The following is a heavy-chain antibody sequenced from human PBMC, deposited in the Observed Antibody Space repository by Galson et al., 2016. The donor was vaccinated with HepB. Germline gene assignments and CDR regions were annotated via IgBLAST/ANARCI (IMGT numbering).Heavy chain of an antibody. J-gene: IGHJ3*02. CDR3: AAVGILGYDAFDI. Sequence: SVKVSCKASGFTFTSSAVQWVRQAHGQRLEWIGWIVVGSGNTNYAQKFQERVTITRDMSTSTAYMELSSLRSEDTAVYYCAAVGILGYDAFDIWGQGTMVTVSS. D-gene: IGHD2-15*01. CDR2: IVVGSGNT. V-gene: IGHV1-58*01. CDR1: GFTFTSSA.